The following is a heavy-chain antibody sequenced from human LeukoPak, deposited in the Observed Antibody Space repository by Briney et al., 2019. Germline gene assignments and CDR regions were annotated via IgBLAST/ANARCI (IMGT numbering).Heavy chain of an antibody. CDR2: ISSSGSSV. CDR3: ARDRRDGYNWNYYYYMDV. CDR1: GFTFSDYY. V-gene: IGHV3-11*01. J-gene: IGHJ6*03. D-gene: IGHD5-24*01. Sequence: GGSLRLSCAASGFTFSDYYMSWIRQAPGEGLEWVSYISSSGSSVYYADSVKGRFTLSRDNAKNSLYLQMNNLRAEDTAVYYCARDRRDGYNWNYYYYMDVWGKGTTVTISS.